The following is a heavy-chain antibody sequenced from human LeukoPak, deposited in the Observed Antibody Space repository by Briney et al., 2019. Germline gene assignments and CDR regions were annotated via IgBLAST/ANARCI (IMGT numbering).Heavy chain of an antibody. D-gene: IGHD2-21*02. V-gene: IGHV3-30*04. Sequence: GGSLRLSCAASGFTFSSYAMHWVRQAPGKGLEWVAVISYDGSNKYYADSVKGRFTISRDNSKNTLYLQMNSLRAEDTAVYYRARTVVVTAIEFDYWGQGTLVTVSS. J-gene: IGHJ4*02. CDR2: ISYDGSNK. CDR3: ARTVVVTAIEFDY. CDR1: GFTFSSYA.